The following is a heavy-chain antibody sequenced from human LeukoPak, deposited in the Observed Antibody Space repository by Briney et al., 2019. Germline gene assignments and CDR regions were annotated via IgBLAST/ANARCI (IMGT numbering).Heavy chain of an antibody. D-gene: IGHD1-26*01. CDR1: GYTFTSYY. CDR3: ARDLFGGSYSGTFDY. CDR2: INPSVGST. J-gene: IGHJ4*02. V-gene: IGHV1-46*01. Sequence: ASVKVSCKASGYTFTSYYMHWVRQAPGQGLEWMGIINPSVGSTSYAKKFQGRVTMTRDTSTSTVYMELSSLRSEDTAVYYCARDLFGGSYSGTFDYWGQGTLVTVSS.